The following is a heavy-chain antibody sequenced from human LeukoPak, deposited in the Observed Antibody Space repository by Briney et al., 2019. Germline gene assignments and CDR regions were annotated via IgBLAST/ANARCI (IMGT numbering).Heavy chain of an antibody. CDR1: GFTFSSYS. D-gene: IGHD3-16*01. CDR3: ARDGGSGNPVFVHDY. J-gene: IGHJ4*02. CDR2: ISSSSSYI. V-gene: IGHV3-21*01. Sequence: PGGSLTLSCAASGFTFSSYSMNWVRQAPGKGLEWVSSISSSSSYIYYADSVKGRFTISRDNAKNSPYLQMNSLRAEDTAVYYCARDGGSGNPVFVHDYWGQGTLVTVSS.